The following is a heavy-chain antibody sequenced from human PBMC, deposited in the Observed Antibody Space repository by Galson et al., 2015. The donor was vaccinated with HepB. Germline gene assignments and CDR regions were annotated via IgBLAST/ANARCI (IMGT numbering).Heavy chain of an antibody. D-gene: IGHD3-10*01. J-gene: IGHJ3*02. CDR2: ISAYNGNT. Sequence: SVKVSCKASGYTFTSYGISWVRQAPGQGLEWMGWISAYNGNTNYAQKLQGRVTMTTDTSTSTAYMELRSLRSDDMAVYYCARVTMVRGSLDAFDIWGQGTMVTVSS. CDR1: GYTFTSYG. CDR3: ARVTMVRGSLDAFDI. V-gene: IGHV1-18*03.